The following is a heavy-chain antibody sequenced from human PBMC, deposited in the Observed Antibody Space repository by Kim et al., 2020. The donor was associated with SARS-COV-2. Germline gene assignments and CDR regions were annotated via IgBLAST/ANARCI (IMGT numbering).Heavy chain of an antibody. J-gene: IGHJ4*02. Sequence: FQGRVTITRDTSASTAYMELSSLRSEDTAVYYCASWDTTRIAAAAAPLDYWGQGTLVTVSS. V-gene: IGHV1-3*01. D-gene: IGHD6-13*01. CDR3: ASWDTTRIAAAAAPLDY.